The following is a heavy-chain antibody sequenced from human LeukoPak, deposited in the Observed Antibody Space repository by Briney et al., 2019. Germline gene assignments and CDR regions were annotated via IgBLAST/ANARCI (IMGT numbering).Heavy chain of an antibody. CDR1: GYTFTSYD. D-gene: IGHD4-11*01. V-gene: IGHV1-8*01. CDR3: ARGLWLSTVTTNWFDP. Sequence: GASVKVSCKASGYTFTSYDINWVRQATGQGLEWMGWMNPNSGNTGYAQKFQGRVTMTRNTSISTAYMELSSLRSEGTAVYYCARGLWLSTVTTNWFDPWGQGTLVTVSS. CDR2: MNPNSGNT. J-gene: IGHJ5*02.